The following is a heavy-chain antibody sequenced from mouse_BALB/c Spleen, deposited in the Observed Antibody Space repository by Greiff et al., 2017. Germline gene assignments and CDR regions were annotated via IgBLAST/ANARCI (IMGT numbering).Heavy chain of an antibody. CDR1: GYSITSDYA. D-gene: IGHD2-3*01. CDR3: ARWDDGYYGNAMDY. V-gene: IGHV3-2*02. Sequence: EVKLVESGPGLVKPSQSLSLTCTVTGYSITSDYAWNWIRQFPGNKLEWMGYISYSGSTSYNPSLKSRISITRDTSKNQFFLQLNSVTTEDTATYYCARWDDGYYGNAMDYWGQGTSVTVSS. CDR2: ISYSGST. J-gene: IGHJ4*01.